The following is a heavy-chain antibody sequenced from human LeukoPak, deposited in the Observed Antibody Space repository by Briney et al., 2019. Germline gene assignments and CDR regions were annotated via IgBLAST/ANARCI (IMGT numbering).Heavy chain of an antibody. CDR2: IKSKTDGGTT. V-gene: IGHV3-15*01. D-gene: IGHD3-10*01. CDR3: TSQLLWFGELIDY. Sequence: PGGSLRLSCAASGFTFSNAWMSWVRQAPGKGLEWVGRIKSKTDGGTTDYAAPVKGRFTISRDDSKNTLYLQMNSLKTEDTAVYYCTSQLLWFGELIDYWGQGTLVTVSS. CDR1: GFTFSNAW. J-gene: IGHJ4*02.